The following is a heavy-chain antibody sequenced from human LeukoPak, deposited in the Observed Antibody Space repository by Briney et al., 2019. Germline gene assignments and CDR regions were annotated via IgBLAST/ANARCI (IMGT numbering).Heavy chain of an antibody. CDR2: LYYSGKT. CDR3: ARHGAAYRFDY. J-gene: IGHJ4*02. Sequence: SETLSLTCSISGGSISPYYWNWIRQPPGKGLEWIGCLYYSGKTNYNPSLKNRVTISVDTYKNQLSLKLTSVTAADTAVYYCARHGAAYRFDYWGQGTLVTVSS. CDR1: GGSISPYY. V-gene: IGHV4-59*08. D-gene: IGHD2-2*02.